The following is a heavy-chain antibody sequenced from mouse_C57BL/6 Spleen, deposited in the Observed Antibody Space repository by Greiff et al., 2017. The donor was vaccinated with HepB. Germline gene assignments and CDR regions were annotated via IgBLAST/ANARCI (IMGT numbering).Heavy chain of an antibody. CDR1: GYSITSGYD. D-gene: IGHD2-2*01. V-gene: IGHV3-1*01. CDR3: ARDSIYYGYDGYFDV. Sequence: EVKVVESGPGMVKPSQSLSLTCTVTGYSITSGYDWHWIRHFPGNKLEWMGYISYSGSTNYNPSLKSRISITHDTSKNHFFLKLNSVTTEDTATYYCARDSIYYGYDGYFDVWGTGTTVTVSS. CDR2: ISYSGST. J-gene: IGHJ1*03.